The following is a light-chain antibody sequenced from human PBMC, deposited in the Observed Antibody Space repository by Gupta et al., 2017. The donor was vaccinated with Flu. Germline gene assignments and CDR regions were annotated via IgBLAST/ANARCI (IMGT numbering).Light chain of an antibody. CDR2: KVS. Sequence: TLGQPASISCRSSQSLVSIDGNTYLHWFQQSPGQSPRRLIYKVSNRDSGVPDRFSGSGSATDFTLKISRVEAEDIGTYYCMQATHWPPYTFGQGTKLELK. CDR1: QSLVSIDGNTY. V-gene: IGKV2-30*01. J-gene: IGKJ2*01. CDR3: MQATHWPPYT.